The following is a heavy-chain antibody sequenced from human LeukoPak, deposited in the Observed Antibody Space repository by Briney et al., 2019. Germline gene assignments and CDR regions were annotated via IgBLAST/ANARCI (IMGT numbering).Heavy chain of an antibody. D-gene: IGHD3-3*01. CDR2: FDPEDGET. CDR3: ATAIRINDFWSGYPPWFDP. CDR1: GSTLSELS. V-gene: IGHV1-24*01. Sequence: ASVKLSCKVSGSTLSELSMHWVRHAPGKGLGWRGGFDPEDGETNYAQKFQGRVTVTEDTSTDTAYMELSSLRSEDTAVYYCATAIRINDFWSGYPPWFDPWGQGTLVTVSS. J-gene: IGHJ5*02.